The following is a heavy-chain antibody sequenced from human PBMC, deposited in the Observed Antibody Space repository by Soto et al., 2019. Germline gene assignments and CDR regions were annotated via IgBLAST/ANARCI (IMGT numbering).Heavy chain of an antibody. CDR2: ISGSGGST. D-gene: IGHD2-15*01. CDR3: AKDQVAATWAPSTLFDY. V-gene: IGHV3-23*01. J-gene: IGHJ4*02. Sequence: GSLRLSCAASGFTFSSYAMSWVRQAPGKGLEWVSAISGSGGSTYYADSVKGRFTISRDNSKNTLYLQMNSLRAEDTAVYYCAKDQVAATWAPSTLFDYWGQGTLVTVSS. CDR1: GFTFSSYA.